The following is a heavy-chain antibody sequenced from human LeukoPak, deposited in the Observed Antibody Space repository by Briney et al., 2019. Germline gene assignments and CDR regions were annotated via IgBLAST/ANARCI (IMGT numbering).Heavy chain of an antibody. CDR2: IYSGGSA. V-gene: IGHV3-66*02. CDR1: GFTVSSNY. D-gene: IGHD6-19*01. J-gene: IGHJ4*02. Sequence: GGSLRLSCAASGFTVSSNYMGWVRQAPGKGLDWVSVIYSGGSAYYAESVKGRFTISGDSSKNTLHLQMNSLTAEDTAVYYCARGSSLAAVARGFDYWGQGTLVTVSS. CDR3: ARGSSLAAVARGFDY.